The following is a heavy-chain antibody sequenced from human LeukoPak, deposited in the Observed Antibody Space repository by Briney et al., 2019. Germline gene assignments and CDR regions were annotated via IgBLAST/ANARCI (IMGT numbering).Heavy chain of an antibody. V-gene: IGHV3-21*01. CDR1: GFTFSSYS. J-gene: IGHJ4*02. CDR3: ARAISAHYYDSSGYYPDY. D-gene: IGHD3-22*01. Sequence: GGSLRLSCAASGFTFSSYSMNWVRQAPGKGLEWVSSISSSSSYIYYADSVKGRFTISRDNAKNSLYLQMNSLRAEDTAVYYCARAISAHYYDSSGYYPDYWGQGTLVTVSS. CDR2: ISSSSSYI.